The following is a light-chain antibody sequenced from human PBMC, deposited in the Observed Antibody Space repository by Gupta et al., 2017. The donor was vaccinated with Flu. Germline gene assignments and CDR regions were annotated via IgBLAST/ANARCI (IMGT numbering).Light chain of an antibody. V-gene: IGLV2-23*02. CDR3: SSYAGNSNVV. CDR1: SSGIGNYHL. CDR2: EVT. Sequence: WMTISCTGNSSGIGNYHLVSCYRKPPGNAPKLIYYEVTKRPAGISSRSSGSKSGTTAFLTISGLQAEDEADYYCSSYAGNSNVVFGGGTKLTVL. J-gene: IGLJ2*01.